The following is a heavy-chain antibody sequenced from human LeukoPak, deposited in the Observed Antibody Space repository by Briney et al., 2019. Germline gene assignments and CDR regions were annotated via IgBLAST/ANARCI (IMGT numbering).Heavy chain of an antibody. D-gene: IGHD1-26*01. V-gene: IGHV3-48*03. CDR3: ATRGWELLEGLGLGYYFDY. CDR1: GFTFSSYE. J-gene: IGHJ4*02. CDR2: ISSSGSTI. Sequence: PGGSLRLSCAASGFTFSSYEMNGVRQAPGKGLEWVSYISSSGSTIYYADSVKGRFTISRDNAKNSLYLQMNSLRAEDTAVYYCATRGWELLEGLGLGYYFDYWGQGTLVTVSS.